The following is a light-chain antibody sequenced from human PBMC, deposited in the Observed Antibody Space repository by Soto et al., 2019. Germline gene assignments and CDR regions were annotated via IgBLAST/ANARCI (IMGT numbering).Light chain of an antibody. Sequence: EIVLTQSPATLSLSPGERATLSCRASQSVSSYLAWYQQKPGQAPRLLIYDASNRATGIPARFSGSGSGTDFTLTISSLEPEDFAVYYCQRRSNWLQTFGQGTKVEIK. CDR2: DAS. J-gene: IGKJ1*01. CDR1: QSVSSY. CDR3: QRRSNWLQT. V-gene: IGKV3-11*01.